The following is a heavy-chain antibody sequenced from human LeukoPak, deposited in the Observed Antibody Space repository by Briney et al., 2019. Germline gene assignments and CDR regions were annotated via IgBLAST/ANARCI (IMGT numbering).Heavy chain of an antibody. CDR2: IYWDDDK. Sequence: SGPTLVNPTQTLTLTCTFSGFSLSTSGVGVGWIRQPPGKALEWLALIYWDDDKRYSPSLKSRLTITKDSSKNQVVLTMTNMDGVDTATYYCSHRGTVTTRYVYFDYWGQGTLVTVSS. CDR3: SHRGTVTTRYVYFDY. D-gene: IGHD4-17*01. J-gene: IGHJ4*02. V-gene: IGHV2-5*02. CDR1: GFSLSTSGVG.